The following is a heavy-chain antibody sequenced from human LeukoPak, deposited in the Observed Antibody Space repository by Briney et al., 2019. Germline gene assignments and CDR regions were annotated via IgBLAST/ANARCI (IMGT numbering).Heavy chain of an antibody. J-gene: IGHJ3*02. CDR1: GYTFTSYA. CDR3: ARLSQSWEVAEDAFDI. CDR2: INAGNGNT. V-gene: IGHV1-3*01. Sequence: GASVKVSCKSSGYTFTSYAMHWVRQAPGQRLEWMGWINAGNGNTKYSQKFQGRVTITRDTSTSTAYMELRSLRSDDTAVYYCARLSQSWEVAEDAFDIWGQGTMVTVSS. D-gene: IGHD5-12*01.